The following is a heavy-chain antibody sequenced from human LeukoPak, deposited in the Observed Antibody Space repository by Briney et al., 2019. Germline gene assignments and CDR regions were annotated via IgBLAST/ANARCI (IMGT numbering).Heavy chain of an antibody. CDR2: IYYSGST. D-gene: IGHD3-22*01. CDR1: GGSISSYY. J-gene: IGHJ5*02. Sequence: SETLSLTCTVSGGSISSYYGSWIRQPPGKGLEWIGYIYYSGSTNYNPSLKSRVTISVDTSKNQFSLKLSSVTAADTAVYYCARHGGSSGYPWFDPWGQGTLVTVSS. V-gene: IGHV4-59*08. CDR3: ARHGGSSGYPWFDP.